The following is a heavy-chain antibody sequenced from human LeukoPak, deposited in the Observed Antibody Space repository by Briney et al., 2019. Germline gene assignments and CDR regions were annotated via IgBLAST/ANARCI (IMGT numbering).Heavy chain of an antibody. CDR2: IYTSGST. J-gene: IGHJ5*02. Sequence: SETLSLTCTVSGGSISSYYWSWIRQPAGKGLEWIGRIYTSGSTNYNPSLKSRVTMSVDTSKNQFSLKLSSVTAADTAVYYCARQRSEVVAAISRSNWFDPWGQGTLVTVSS. V-gene: IGHV4-4*07. D-gene: IGHD2-15*01. CDR3: ARQRSEVVAAISRSNWFDP. CDR1: GGSISSYY.